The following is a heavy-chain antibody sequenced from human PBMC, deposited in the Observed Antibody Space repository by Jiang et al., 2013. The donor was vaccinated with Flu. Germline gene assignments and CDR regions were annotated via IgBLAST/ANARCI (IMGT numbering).Heavy chain of an antibody. D-gene: IGHD3-22*01. V-gene: IGHV3-23*01. Sequence: TFSSYAMSWVRQAPGKGLEWVSAISGSGGSTYYADSVKGRFTISRDNSKNTLYLQMNSLRAEDTAVYYCAKDLFDAYYYDSSGYSFDYWGQGTLVTVSS. CDR3: AKDLFDAYYYDSSGYSFDY. J-gene: IGHJ4*02. CDR1: TFSSYA. CDR2: ISGSGGST.